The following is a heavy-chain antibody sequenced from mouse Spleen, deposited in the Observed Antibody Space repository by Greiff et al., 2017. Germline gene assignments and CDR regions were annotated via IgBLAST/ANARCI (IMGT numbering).Heavy chain of an antibody. D-gene: IGHD1-1*01. CDR1: GYTFTDYY. V-gene: IGHV1-26*01. CDR2: INPNNGGT. J-gene: IGHJ3*01. Sequence: EVQLQQSGPELVKPGASVKISCKASGYTFTDYYMNWVKQSHGKSLEWIGDINPNNGGTSYNQKFKGKATLTVDKSSSTAYMELRSLTSEDSAVYYCASGHGRFAYWGQGTLVTVSA. CDR3: ASGHGRFAY.